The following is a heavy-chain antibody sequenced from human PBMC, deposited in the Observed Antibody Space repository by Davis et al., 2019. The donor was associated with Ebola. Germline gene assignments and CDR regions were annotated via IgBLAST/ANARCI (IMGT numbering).Heavy chain of an antibody. V-gene: IGHV1-69*04. J-gene: IGHJ5*02. CDR2: IIPVVDTK. CDR1: GYTFTNYG. CDR3: ARGKWFDP. Sequence: SSVTVSCMASGYTFTNYGITWVRQAPGQGLEWMGRIIPVVDTKDYAQKFQGRVTLTADKATNTAYMELSGLRFDDTAVYYCARGKWFDPWGQGTLVSVTS.